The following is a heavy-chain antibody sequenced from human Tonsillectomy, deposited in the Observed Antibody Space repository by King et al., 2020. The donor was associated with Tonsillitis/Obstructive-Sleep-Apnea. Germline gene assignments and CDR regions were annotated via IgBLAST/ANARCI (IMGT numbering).Heavy chain of an antibody. CDR2: IYYDGST. V-gene: IGHV4-59*01. Sequence: QLQESGPGLVKPSETLCLTCTVSGGSISSYYWSWVRQPPGKGLEWIGYIYYDGSTTYNPSLKSRLTISVDTSKNQFSLKLSSVTAADTAVYFCARGSTSGWYLNDYWGQGALVTVSS. CDR1: GGSISSYY. D-gene: IGHD6-19*01. CDR3: ARGSTSGWYLNDY. J-gene: IGHJ4*02.